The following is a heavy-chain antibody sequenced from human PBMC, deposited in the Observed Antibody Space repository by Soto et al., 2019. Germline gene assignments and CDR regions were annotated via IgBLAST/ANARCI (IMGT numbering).Heavy chain of an antibody. J-gene: IGHJ4*02. CDR2: IKHDTSEA. D-gene: IGHD3-16*02. CDR1: GVKFSYYL. CDR3: ARDGLLFSGPYRPSRFDY. Sequence: GGALRLSCAASGVKFSYYLMSWVRQAPGKGLEWVGNIKHDTSEAHYADSVKGRFTITRDNIKNFLFLQMNGLRSDDTASYYCARDGLLFSGPYRPSRFDYWGLGTLVTVSS. V-gene: IGHV3-7*03.